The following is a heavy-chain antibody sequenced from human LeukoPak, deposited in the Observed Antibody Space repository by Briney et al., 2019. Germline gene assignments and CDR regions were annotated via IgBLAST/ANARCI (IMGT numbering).Heavy chain of an antibody. D-gene: IGHD3/OR15-3a*01. J-gene: IGHJ4*02. CDR3: AKDGPPVAFDY. CDR2: ISHDGNNN. V-gene: IGHV3-30*04. Sequence: KSGGSLRLSCAASGFTFSSYAMHWVRQAPGKGLEWVAVISHDGNNNYYSDSVKGRFTISRDNSKNTLDLQMNSLRAEDTAVYYCAKDGPPVAFDYWGQGTLVTVSS. CDR1: GFTFSSYA.